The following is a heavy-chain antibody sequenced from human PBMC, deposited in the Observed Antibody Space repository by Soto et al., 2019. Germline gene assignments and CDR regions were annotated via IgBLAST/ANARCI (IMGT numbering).Heavy chain of an antibody. J-gene: IGHJ6*03. V-gene: IGHV3-33*01. Sequence: QVQLVESGGGVVQPGRSLRLSCAASGFTFSSYGMHWVRQAPGKGLEWVAVIWYDGSNKYYEDSVKGRFTISRDNSKNTLYLQMTSLRAGDTDVYYCARGAPTMVRGATNSYYYYMDVWGKGTKVTVSS. D-gene: IGHD3-10*01. CDR3: ARGAPTMVRGATNSYYYYMDV. CDR2: IWYDGSNK. CDR1: GFTFSSYG.